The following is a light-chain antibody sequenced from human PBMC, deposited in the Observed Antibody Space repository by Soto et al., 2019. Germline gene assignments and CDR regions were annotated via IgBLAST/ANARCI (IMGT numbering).Light chain of an antibody. CDR2: GNT. CDR1: SSNIGAGYD. V-gene: IGLV1-40*01. J-gene: IGLJ1*01. Sequence: ALTQPPSVSWSPGQRVTISCTGSSSNIGAGYDVHWYQQRPGTAPKLLIFGNTNRPSGVPDRFSGSKSGTSASLAITGLQAEDEGDYYCQSYDSTLSARYVFGTGTKVTVL. CDR3: QSYDSTLSARYV.